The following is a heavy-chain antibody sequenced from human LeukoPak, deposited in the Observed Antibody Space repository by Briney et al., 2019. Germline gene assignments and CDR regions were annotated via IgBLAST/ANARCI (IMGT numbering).Heavy chain of an antibody. CDR2: IYSGGST. J-gene: IGHJ4*02. CDR3: ARDRNTDFWSGYYTNYFDY. Sequence: GGTLRLSCAASGFTFSSYGMSWVRQAPGKGLEWVSVIYSGGSTYYADSVKGRFTISRDNANKSLYLQMNSLRAEDTAVYYCARDRNTDFWSGYYTNYFDYWGQGTLVTVSS. CDR1: GFTFSSYG. V-gene: IGHV3-66*01. D-gene: IGHD3-3*01.